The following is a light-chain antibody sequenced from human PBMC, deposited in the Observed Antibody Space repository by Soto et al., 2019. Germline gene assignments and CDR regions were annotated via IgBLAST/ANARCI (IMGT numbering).Light chain of an antibody. CDR3: QQYNNWPPDRT. CDR2: GAS. V-gene: IGKV3-15*01. J-gene: IGKJ1*01. Sequence: EIVMTQSPATLSVSPGERATLSCRASQSVSSNLAWYQQKPGQAPRPLICGASTRAAGIPARFSGSVSGTEFTRTISSLQSEDFAIYFCQQYNNWPPDRTFGQGTQVAIK. CDR1: QSVSSN.